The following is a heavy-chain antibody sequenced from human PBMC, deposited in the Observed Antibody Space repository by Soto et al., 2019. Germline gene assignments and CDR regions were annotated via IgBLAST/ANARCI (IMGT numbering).Heavy chain of an antibody. D-gene: IGHD6-19*01. V-gene: IGHV4-61*01. CDR3: ASSIAVAAPFDY. J-gene: IGHJ4*02. CDR2: IYYSGST. Sequence: SEALSLPGPVSGCSVRSGSYDWSWIRQPPGKGLEWIGYIYYSGSTNYNPSLKSRVTISVDTSKNQFSLKLSSVTAADTAVYYCASSIAVAAPFDYWGQGTLVTVSS. CDR1: GCSVRSGSYD.